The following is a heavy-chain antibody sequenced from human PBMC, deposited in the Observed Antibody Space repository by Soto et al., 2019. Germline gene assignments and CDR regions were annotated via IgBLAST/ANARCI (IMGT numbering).Heavy chain of an antibody. CDR2: ISYDGSSK. D-gene: IGHD4-17*01. V-gene: IGHV3-30-3*01. CDR1: GFTFNSYA. CDR3: ARDPADYGDYVGYYGMDV. Sequence: QVQLVESGGGVVQPGRSLRLSCAASGFTFNSYAMHWVRQAPGKGLEWVAVISYDGSSKYYADSVKGRFTISRDNSKNTLYLQMNSLRAEDTAVYYCARDPADYGDYVGYYGMDVWGQGTTVTVSS. J-gene: IGHJ6*02.